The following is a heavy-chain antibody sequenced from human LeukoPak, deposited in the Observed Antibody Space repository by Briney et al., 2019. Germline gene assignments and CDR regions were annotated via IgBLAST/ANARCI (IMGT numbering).Heavy chain of an antibody. Sequence: GGSLRLSCAASGFTFSRYWMSWVRQAPGKGLEWVSAISGSGGSTYYADSVKGRFTISRDNSKNTLYLQMNSLRAEDTAVYYCAKDYGDYPGNFDYWGQGTLVTVSS. CDR2: ISGSGGST. D-gene: IGHD4-17*01. CDR1: GFTFSRYW. V-gene: IGHV3-23*01. CDR3: AKDYGDYPGNFDY. J-gene: IGHJ4*02.